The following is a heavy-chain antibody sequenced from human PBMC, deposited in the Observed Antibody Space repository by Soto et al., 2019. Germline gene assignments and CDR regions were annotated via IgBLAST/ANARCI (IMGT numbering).Heavy chain of an antibody. CDR1: GGSISTSNW. CDR3: ARGIRTWGEYVHNSFDP. Sequence: QVQLQESGPGLVKPSETLSLTCAVSGGSISTSNWWSWVRQPPEKGLDWIGEIYHTGTTNYNPSFQRRVPLSVDTSKNHLSLQLSSVTAADTAVYYCARGIRTWGEYVHNSFDPWGQGTLVTVSS. J-gene: IGHJ5*02. CDR2: IYHTGTT. D-gene: IGHD3-16*01. V-gene: IGHV4-4*02.